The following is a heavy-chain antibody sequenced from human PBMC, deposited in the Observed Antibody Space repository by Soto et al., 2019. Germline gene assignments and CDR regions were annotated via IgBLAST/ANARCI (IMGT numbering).Heavy chain of an antibody. D-gene: IGHD1-20*01. J-gene: IGHJ5*01. CDR2: IYYTGSI. Sequence: SETLSLTCTVSGGSIRSSSYYGGWIRQPPGKGLEWIGSIYYTGSIYYNPSLKSRVTISVDTSKNQFSLNLSFVPAVDTAVYHCARHEGIPATHGYSWFDCWCPGTTGAASS. V-gene: IGHV4-39*01. CDR1: GGSIRSSSYY. CDR3: ARHEGIPATHGYSWFDC.